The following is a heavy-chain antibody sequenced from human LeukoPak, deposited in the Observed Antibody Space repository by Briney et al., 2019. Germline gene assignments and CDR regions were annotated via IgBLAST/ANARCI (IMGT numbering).Heavy chain of an antibody. CDR2: FIPIISTA. V-gene: IGHV1-69*01. CDR3: ALVTTFGPAGAFDI. D-gene: IGHD3-16*01. CDR1: GATFSSYA. Sequence: SVKVSCTASGATFSSYAISWVRQAPGPGLEWMGGFIPIISTANYAQKFQGRVTITADESTSTAYMELSSLRSEDTAVYYCALVTTFGPAGAFDIWGQGTMVTVSS. J-gene: IGHJ3*02.